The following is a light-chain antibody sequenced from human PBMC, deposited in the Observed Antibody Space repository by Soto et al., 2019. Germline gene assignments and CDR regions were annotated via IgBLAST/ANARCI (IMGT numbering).Light chain of an antibody. CDR1: QSLRSTS. Sequence: EIVLTQSPRTLSLSPGERATLSCRASQSLRSTSLAWYQQKPGQAPRLLISGASTRAADIPERFSGSGSGTDFTLTIGRLEPEDFALYYCQQYGSSGLTFGGGTKVDIK. V-gene: IGKV3-20*01. CDR2: GAS. J-gene: IGKJ4*01. CDR3: QQYGSSGLT.